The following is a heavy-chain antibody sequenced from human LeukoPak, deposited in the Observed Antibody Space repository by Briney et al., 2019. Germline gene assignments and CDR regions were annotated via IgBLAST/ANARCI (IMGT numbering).Heavy chain of an antibody. CDR1: GGSISSYY. V-gene: IGHV4-59*01. Sequence: SETLSLTCTVSGGSISSYYWSWIRQAPGKGLEWIGFIYYSGRTNYNPSLKSRVTISVDTSKSQFSLKLSSMTAADTAVYYCARAWGDGCSSTSCYYAFDIWGQGTMVTVSS. CDR2: IYYSGRT. J-gene: IGHJ3*02. CDR3: ARAWGDGCSSTSCYYAFDI. D-gene: IGHD2-2*01.